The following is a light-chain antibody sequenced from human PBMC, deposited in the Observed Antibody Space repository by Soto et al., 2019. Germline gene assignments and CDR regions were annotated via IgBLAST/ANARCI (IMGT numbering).Light chain of an antibody. J-gene: IGKJ1*01. CDR2: DAS. V-gene: IGKV3-11*01. CDR1: QSISSY. CDR3: QQRSNW. Sequence: EIVLTQSPATLSLSPGERATLSCRAGQSISSYLAWYQQKPGQAPRLLIYDASNRATGIPARFSGSGSGTDFTLTISSLEPEDFAVYYCQQRSNWFGQGTKVDIK.